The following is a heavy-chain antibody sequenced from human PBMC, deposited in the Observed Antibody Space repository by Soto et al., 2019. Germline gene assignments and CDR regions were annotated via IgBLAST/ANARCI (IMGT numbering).Heavy chain of an antibody. V-gene: IGHV3-9*01. CDR1: GFTFDDYA. CDR3: VKDESINWYSGHFRH. Sequence: DAQLVESGGGLVQPGRSLRLSCAASGFTFDDYAMHWVRQVPGKGLEWVSGINWNSGSIGYADSVKGRFAISRDNAKNSLHLQMNSLRAEDTAFYYCVKDESINWYSGHFRHWGQGTLVTVSS. J-gene: IGHJ1*01. D-gene: IGHD6-13*01. CDR2: INWNSGSI.